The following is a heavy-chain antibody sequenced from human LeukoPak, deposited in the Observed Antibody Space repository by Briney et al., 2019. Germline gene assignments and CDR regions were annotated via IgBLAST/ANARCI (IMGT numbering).Heavy chain of an antibody. CDR2: FDPEDGET. J-gene: IGHJ6*02. CDR1: GYTLTELS. Sequence: ASVTVSCTVSGYTLTELSMHWVRQAPGKGLEWMGGFDPEDGETIYAQKFQGRVTMTEVTSTDTAYMELSSLRSEDTAVYYCATHQTTVVTPRYYYGMDVWGQGTTVTVSS. CDR3: ATHQTTVVTPRYYYGMDV. V-gene: IGHV1-24*01. D-gene: IGHD4-23*01.